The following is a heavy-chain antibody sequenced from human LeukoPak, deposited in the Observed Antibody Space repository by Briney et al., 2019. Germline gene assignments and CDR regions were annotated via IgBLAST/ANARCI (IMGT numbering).Heavy chain of an antibody. Sequence: PSETLSLTCTISGGSISSYYWSWIRQPAGKGLEWIGRMYTNGNTNYNPSLKSRVTMSVDTSKNQFSLKLSSLTAADTAVYYCAREGGYMYWNHGRAFDIWGQGTMVTVSS. CDR2: MYTNGNT. CDR1: GGSISSYY. CDR3: AREGGYMYWNHGRAFDI. V-gene: IGHV4-4*07. J-gene: IGHJ3*02. D-gene: IGHD1-1*01.